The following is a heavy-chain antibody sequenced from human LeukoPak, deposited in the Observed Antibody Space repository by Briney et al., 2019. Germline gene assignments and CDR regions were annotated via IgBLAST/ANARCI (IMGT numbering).Heavy chain of an antibody. V-gene: IGHV4-34*01. CDR3: ARGAGSSSPDIYYYYYYYMDV. J-gene: IGHJ6*03. D-gene: IGHD6-6*01. CDR2: INHSGGT. CDR1: GGSFSGYY. Sequence: SETLSLTCAVYGGSFSGYYWSWIRQSPGKGLEWIGEINHSGGTNYNPSLKSRVTISVDTSKNQFSLKLSSVTAADTAVYYCARGAGSSSPDIYYYYYYYMDVWGKGTTVTVSS.